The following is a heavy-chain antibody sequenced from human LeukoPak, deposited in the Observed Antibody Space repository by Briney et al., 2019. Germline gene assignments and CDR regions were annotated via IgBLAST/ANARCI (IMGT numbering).Heavy chain of an antibody. Sequence: MTSETLSLTCAVYGGSFSGYYWSWIRQPPGEGLEWIGEINHSGSTNYNPSLKSRVTISVDTSKNQFSLKLRSVTAADTAVYYCARNGPKLELSDYWGQGTLVTVSS. V-gene: IGHV4-34*01. CDR1: GGSFSGYY. CDR2: INHSGST. CDR3: ARNGPKLELSDY. D-gene: IGHD1-7*01. J-gene: IGHJ4*02.